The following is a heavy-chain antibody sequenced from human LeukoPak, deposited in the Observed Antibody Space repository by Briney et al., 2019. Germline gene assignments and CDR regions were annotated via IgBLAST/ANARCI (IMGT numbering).Heavy chain of an antibody. V-gene: IGHV3-11*01. CDR1: GFTFTDTY. CDR3: TRDPRRLDY. CDR2: I. Sequence: GGSLRLSCAVSGFTFTDTYMTWIRQAPGKGLESLSYIDSVKGRFTISRDNAKNSLYLQMNSLRAEDTAVYYCTRDPRRLDYWGQGTLVTVSS. J-gene: IGHJ4*02.